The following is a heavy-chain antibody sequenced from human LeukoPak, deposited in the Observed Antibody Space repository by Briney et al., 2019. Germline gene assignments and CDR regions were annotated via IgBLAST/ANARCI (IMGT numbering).Heavy chain of an antibody. CDR3: ATPSHRVEMATITPTSDSFDI. V-gene: IGHV1-46*01. CDR2: INPSGGST. D-gene: IGHD5-24*01. J-gene: IGHJ3*02. CDR1: GYTFTSYY. Sequence: ASVKLSCKASGYTFTSYYMHWVRQAPGQGLEWMGIINPSGGSTSYAQKFQGRVTMTRDMSTSTVYMELSSLRSEDTAVYYCATPSHRVEMATITPTSDSFDIWGQGTMVTVSS.